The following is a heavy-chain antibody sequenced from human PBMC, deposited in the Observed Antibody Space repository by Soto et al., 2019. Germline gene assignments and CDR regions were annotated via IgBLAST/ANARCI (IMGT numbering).Heavy chain of an antibody. CDR1: GGSFSCYY. J-gene: IGHJ4*02. V-gene: IGHV4-34*01. CDR2: INHSGST. Sequence: SETLSLTCAVYGGSFSCYYWSWIRQPPGKGLEWIGEINHSGSTNYNPSLKSRVTISVDTSKNQFSLKLSSVTAADTAVYYCARGGPIFWSGYYPGYYFDYWGQGTLVTVSS. D-gene: IGHD3-3*01. CDR3: ARGGPIFWSGYYPGYYFDY.